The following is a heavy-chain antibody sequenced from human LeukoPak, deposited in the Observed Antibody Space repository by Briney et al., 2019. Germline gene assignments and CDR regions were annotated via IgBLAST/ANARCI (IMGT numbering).Heavy chain of an antibody. CDR3: ATPKGSVVVPAADAFDI. J-gene: IGHJ3*02. Sequence: ASVKVSCKASGYTFTTYYMHWVRQAPGQGLEWMGIINPSGGSTSYAQKFQGRVTMTGDTSTSTVYMELSSLRSEDTAVYYCATPKGSVVVPAADAFDIWGQGTMVTVSS. CDR1: GYTFTTYY. CDR2: INPSGGST. D-gene: IGHD2-2*01. V-gene: IGHV1-46*01.